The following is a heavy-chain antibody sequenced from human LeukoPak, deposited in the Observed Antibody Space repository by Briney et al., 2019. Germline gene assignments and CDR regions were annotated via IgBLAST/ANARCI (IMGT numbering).Heavy chain of an antibody. Sequence: SQTLSLTCTVSGGSISSGGYYWNWIRQHPGKGLEWIGYIYYSGSTYYNPSLKSRVTISVDTSKDQFSLKLSSVTAADTAVYYCASGGAYCSSTSCYAFDYWGQGTLVTVSS. V-gene: IGHV4-31*03. D-gene: IGHD2-2*01. CDR2: IYYSGST. J-gene: IGHJ4*02. CDR1: GGSISSGGYY. CDR3: ASGGAYCSSTSCYAFDY.